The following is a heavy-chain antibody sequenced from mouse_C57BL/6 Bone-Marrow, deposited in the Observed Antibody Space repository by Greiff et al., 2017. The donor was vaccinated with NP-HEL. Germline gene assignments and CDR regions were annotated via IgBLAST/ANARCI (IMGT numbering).Heavy chain of an antibody. CDR3: ARDYYGSSYGAWFAY. CDR1: GYTFTDYY. D-gene: IGHD1-1*01. CDR2: IYPGSGNT. J-gene: IGHJ3*01. V-gene: IGHV1-76*01. Sequence: VQLQQSGAELVRPGASVKLSCKASGYTFTDYYINWVTQRPGQGLEWIARIYPGSGNTYYKEKFKGKATLTAEKSSSTAYMQLSSLTSEDSAVYFCARDYYGSSYGAWFAYWGQGTLVTVSA.